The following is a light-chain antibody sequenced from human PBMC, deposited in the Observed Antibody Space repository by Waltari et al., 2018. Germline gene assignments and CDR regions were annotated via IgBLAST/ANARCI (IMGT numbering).Light chain of an antibody. J-gene: IGKJ1*01. Sequence: EIVLTQSPGTLSLSPGETAALSCRASQSVSSNFLAWYQQKPGQAPRLLSFGASNRATVIPDRFRGSWSETDFTLTVSRLEPEDFAVYYCQQYGSSPQAFGQGTKVEI. CDR1: QSVSSNF. V-gene: IGKV3-20*01. CDR2: GAS. CDR3: QQYGSSPQA.